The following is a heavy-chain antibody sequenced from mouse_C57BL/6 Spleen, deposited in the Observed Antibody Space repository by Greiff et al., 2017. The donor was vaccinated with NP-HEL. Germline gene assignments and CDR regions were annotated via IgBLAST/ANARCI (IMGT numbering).Heavy chain of an antibody. Sequence: DVKLQESGTVLARPGASVKMSCKTSGYTFTSYWMHWVKQRPGQGLEWIGAIYPGNSDTSYNQKFKGKAKLTAVTSASTAYMELSGLTNGDSAVYYCTRWGGSGNPDWWGQGTTLTVSS. V-gene: IGHV1-5*01. CDR1: GYTFTSYW. CDR2: IYPGNSDT. D-gene: IGHD3-2*02. CDR3: TRWGGSGNPDW. J-gene: IGHJ2*01.